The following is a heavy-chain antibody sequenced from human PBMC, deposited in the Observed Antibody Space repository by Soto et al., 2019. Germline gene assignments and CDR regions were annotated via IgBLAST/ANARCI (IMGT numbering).Heavy chain of an antibody. D-gene: IGHD3-10*01. Sequence: VKLSCKGSGYSFTSYWIGWVRQMPGKGLEWMGIIYPSDSYTNYSPSFQGQVTISADKSISTAYLQWSSLKASDTAMYYCARRSNYYYGMDVWGQGTTVTVSS. CDR2: IYPSDSYT. J-gene: IGHJ6*02. V-gene: IGHV5-51*01. CDR3: ARRSNYYYGMDV. CDR1: GYSFTSYW.